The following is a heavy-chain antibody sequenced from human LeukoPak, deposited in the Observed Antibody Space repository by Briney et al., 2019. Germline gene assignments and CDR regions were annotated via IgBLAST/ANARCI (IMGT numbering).Heavy chain of an antibody. CDR1: GFTFSSYE. V-gene: IGHV3-48*03. J-gene: IGHJ6*02. CDR3: AKGAPSVVVAATGEWDYYGMGV. D-gene: IGHD2-15*01. Sequence: GGSLRLSCAASGFTFSSYEMNWVRQAPGKGLEWVSYISSSGSTIYYADSVKGRFTISRDNAKNSLYLQMNSLRAEDTAVYYCAKGAPSVVVAATGEWDYYGMGVWGQGTTVTVSS. CDR2: ISSSGSTI.